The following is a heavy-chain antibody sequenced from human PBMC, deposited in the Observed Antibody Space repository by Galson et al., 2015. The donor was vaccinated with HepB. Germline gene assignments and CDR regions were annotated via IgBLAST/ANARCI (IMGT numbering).Heavy chain of an antibody. Sequence: SLRLSCAASGFTFSSYSMDWVRQAPGKGLEWVSSISSSSSYIYYADSVKGRFTISRDNAKNSLYLQMNSLRAEDTAVYYCARDPYCGGDCYAYGMDVWGQGTTVTVSS. CDR3: ARDPYCGGDCYAYGMDV. V-gene: IGHV3-21*01. CDR1: GFTFSSYS. CDR2: ISSSSSYI. J-gene: IGHJ6*02. D-gene: IGHD2-21*02.